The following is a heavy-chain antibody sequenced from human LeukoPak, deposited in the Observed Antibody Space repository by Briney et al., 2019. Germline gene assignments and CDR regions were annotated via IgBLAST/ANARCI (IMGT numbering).Heavy chain of an antibody. CDR3: ARDRGSGWFSWYFDL. CDR1: GGSISSYY. Sequence: SETLSLTCTVSGGSISSYYWSWIRQPPGKGLEWIGYIYYSGSTNYNPSLKSRVTISVDTSKNQFSLKLSSVTAADTAVYYCARDRGSGWFSWYFDLWGRGTLVTVSS. CDR2: IYYSGST. V-gene: IGHV4-59*01. D-gene: IGHD6-19*01. J-gene: IGHJ2*01.